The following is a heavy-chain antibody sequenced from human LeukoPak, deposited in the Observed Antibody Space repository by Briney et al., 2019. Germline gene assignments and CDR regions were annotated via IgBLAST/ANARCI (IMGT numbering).Heavy chain of an antibody. CDR3: AGGPRSSWSRGVDV. Sequence: SETLSLTCAVSGGSVSSDNYSWSWIRQPPGKGLEWIGYIYYDGSTNYNPSLESRVTISVDTSKNQFSLKLRFVIAADTAMYYCAGGPRSSWSRGVDVWGPGTTVTVSS. CDR2: IYYDGST. CDR1: GGSVSSDNYS. V-gene: IGHV4-61*01. J-gene: IGHJ6*02. D-gene: IGHD6-13*01.